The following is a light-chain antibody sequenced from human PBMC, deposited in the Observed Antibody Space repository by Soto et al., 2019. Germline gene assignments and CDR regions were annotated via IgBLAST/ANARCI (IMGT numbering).Light chain of an antibody. V-gene: IGKV3-20*01. CDR3: QQWSSAPRT. CDR2: GGS. CDR1: QSVTNSR. J-gene: IGKJ2*01. Sequence: EIVLTQSPGTLSLSPGERATLSCRASQSVTNSRLAWYQQKPGQAPKVLIYGGSNRATGIPDRFSGSGSGTAFTLTISRLEPEDVAGYYCQQWSSAPRTFGQGTKLEIK.